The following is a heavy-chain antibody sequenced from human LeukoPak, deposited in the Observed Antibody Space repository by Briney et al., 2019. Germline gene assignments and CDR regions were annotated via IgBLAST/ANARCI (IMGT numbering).Heavy chain of an antibody. D-gene: IGHD2-15*01. J-gene: IGHJ4*02. CDR1: GYTFTNYA. CDR2: INTNTGNP. V-gene: IGHV7-4-1*02. Sequence: ASVKASCKTSGYTFTNYAVNWVRQAPGQGLEWMGWINTNTGNPTYAQGFTGRFVFSLDTSVSTAYLQISSLKAEDTAVYYCATERSGPLAYWGQGTLVTVSS. CDR3: ATERSGPLAY.